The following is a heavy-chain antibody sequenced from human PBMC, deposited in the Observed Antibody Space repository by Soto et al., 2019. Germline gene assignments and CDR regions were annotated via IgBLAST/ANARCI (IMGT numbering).Heavy chain of an antibody. CDR3: ARAIVGDPIHYYYGMDV. J-gene: IGHJ6*02. CDR2: IIPIFGTA. V-gene: IGHV1-69*13. CDR1: GGTFSSYA. D-gene: IGHD1-26*01. Sequence: ASVKVSCKASGGTFSSYAISWVRQAPGQGLEWMGGIIPIFGTANYAQKFQGRVTITADESTSTAYMELSSLRSEDTAVYYCARAIVGDPIHYYYGMDVWGQGTTVTVSS.